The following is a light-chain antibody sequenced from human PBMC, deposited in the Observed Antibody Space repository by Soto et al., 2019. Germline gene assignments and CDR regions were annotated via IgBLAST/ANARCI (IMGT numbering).Light chain of an antibody. J-gene: IGKJ2*01. CDR1: LGISSA. V-gene: IGKV1-9*01. Sequence: IQLTQSPSSLSASVGDRVTMTCRASLGISSAVAWYQQKPGKAPKLLVYSASTLQSGVPSRFSGSGSGTHFTLTISSLHPEDFATYYCQQVYSFPHTFGQGTKLEV. CDR3: QQVYSFPHT. CDR2: SAS.